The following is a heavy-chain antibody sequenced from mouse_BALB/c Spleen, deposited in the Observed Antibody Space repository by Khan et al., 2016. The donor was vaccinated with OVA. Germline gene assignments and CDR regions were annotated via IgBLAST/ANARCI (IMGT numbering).Heavy chain of an antibody. J-gene: IGHJ3*01. CDR2: INPTNGGA. V-gene: IGHV1S81*02. CDR3: TRGGYALFAY. CDR1: GYTFTSYY. Sequence: QVQLQQSGAELVKPGSSVKLSCKASGYTFTSYYIYWVKQRPGQGLEWIGEINPTNGGANFNEKFKSKATLTVDKSSSTAYMQLSSLTSEDSAVYYCTRGGYALFAYWGQGTLVPVSA. D-gene: IGHD2-2*01.